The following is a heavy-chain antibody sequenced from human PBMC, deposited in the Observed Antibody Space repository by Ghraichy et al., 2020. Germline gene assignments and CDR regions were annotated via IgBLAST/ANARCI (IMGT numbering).Heavy chain of an antibody. CDR2: IYYKGSS. Sequence: SQTLSLTCAVSGGSISSADIYWTWIRQRPGRGLEWIGYIYYKGSSNRNPSLSSRARLSVDTSINQFSLKLTSVSAADTAVYYCARGVEVPGSGGKYYLDQWGQGTLVNVSS. J-gene: IGHJ4*02. CDR1: GGSISSADIY. V-gene: IGHV4-31*11. D-gene: IGHD3-10*01. CDR3: ARGVEVPGSGGKYYLDQ.